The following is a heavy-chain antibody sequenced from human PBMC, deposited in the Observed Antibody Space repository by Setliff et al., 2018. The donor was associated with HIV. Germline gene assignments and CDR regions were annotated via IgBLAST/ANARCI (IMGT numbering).Heavy chain of an antibody. CDR2: IKQDGSEK. CDR1: GFTFSRYW. CDR3: ATDPRRLSY. V-gene: IGHV3-7*01. D-gene: IGHD2-21*01. Sequence: PGGSLRLSCAASGFTFSRYWMSWVRQAPGKGLEWVANIKQDGSEKYYGDSVQGRFTVSRDNAENSVYLQMNSLRAEDTAVYYCATDPRRLSYWGQGTLVTVSS. J-gene: IGHJ4*02.